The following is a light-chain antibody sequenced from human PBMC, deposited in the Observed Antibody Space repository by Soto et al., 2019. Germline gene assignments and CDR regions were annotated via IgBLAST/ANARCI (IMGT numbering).Light chain of an antibody. V-gene: IGKV3-20*01. J-gene: IGKJ1*01. CDR2: GAS. CDR1: QSVSSSY. Sequence: ESVLTQSPGTLSLSPGERATLSCRASQSVSSSYLARYQQKPGQAPRLLIYGASSRATGIPDRFSGSGSGTDFTLTISRLEPEDFAVYYCQQYGSSRTFCQGTKVDIK. CDR3: QQYGSSRT.